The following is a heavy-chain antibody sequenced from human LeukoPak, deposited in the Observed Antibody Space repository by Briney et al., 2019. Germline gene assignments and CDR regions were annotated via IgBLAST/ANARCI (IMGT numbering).Heavy chain of an antibody. D-gene: IGHD3-22*01. CDR3: SKGEDYYDSSGYYQLDP. J-gene: IGHJ5*02. CDR1: GFTFSSYA. V-gene: IGHV3-23*01. CDR2: ISGSGGST. Sequence: GGSLRLSCAASGFTFSSYAMSWVRQAPGKGLEWVSAISGSGGSTYYADSVKGRFTISRDNSKNTLYLQMNSLRAEDTAVYYCSKGEDYYDSSGYYQLDPWGQGTLVTVSS.